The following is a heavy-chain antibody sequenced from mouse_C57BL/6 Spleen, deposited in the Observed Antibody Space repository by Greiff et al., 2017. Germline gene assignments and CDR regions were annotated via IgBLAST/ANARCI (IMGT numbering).Heavy chain of an antibody. CDR1: GYTFTSSW. J-gene: IGHJ4*01. CDR2: IDPSDSYT. CDR3: ARRNYGNSYAMDY. D-gene: IGHD2-1*01. V-gene: IGHV1-69*01. Sequence: QVQLQQPGAELVMPGASVKLSCKASGYTFTSSWMPWVKQRPGQGLEWIGEIDPSDSYTNYNQQFKGKSTLTVDKSSSTAYMQLSSLTSEDSAVYYCARRNYGNSYAMDYWGQGTSVTVSS.